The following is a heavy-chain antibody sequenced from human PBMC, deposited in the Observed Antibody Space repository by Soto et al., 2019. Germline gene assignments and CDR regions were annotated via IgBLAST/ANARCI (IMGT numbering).Heavy chain of an antibody. CDR3: ARDGPATMVRGDMVY. Sequence: QVQLVQSGAEVKKPGASVKVSCKASGYTFTSYGISWVRQAPGQGLEWMGWISAYNGNTNYAQKLQGRVTMTTDTPPTTAYMELTSLRADETAVYYCARDGPATMVRGDMVYWGQGTLVTVSS. CDR2: ISAYNGNT. D-gene: IGHD3-10*01. J-gene: IGHJ4*02. V-gene: IGHV1-18*01. CDR1: GYTFTSYG.